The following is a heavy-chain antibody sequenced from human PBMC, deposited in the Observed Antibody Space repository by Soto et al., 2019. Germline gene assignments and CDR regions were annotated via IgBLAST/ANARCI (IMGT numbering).Heavy chain of an antibody. CDR3: ARDFSSGITYFDY. CDR2: ISAYNGNT. V-gene: IGHV1-18*04. J-gene: IGHJ4*02. D-gene: IGHD3-10*01. Sequence: GASVKVSFKASCYTFTSYGISWVRQAPGQGLEWMGRISAYNGNTNYAQKLQDRVTMTTDTSTSTAYMELRSLRSDDTAVYYCARDFSSGITYFDYWGQGTLVTVSS. CDR1: CYTFTSYG.